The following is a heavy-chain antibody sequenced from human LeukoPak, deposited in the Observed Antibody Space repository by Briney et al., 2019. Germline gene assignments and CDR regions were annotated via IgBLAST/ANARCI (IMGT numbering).Heavy chain of an antibody. V-gene: IGHV1-69*01. CDR1: GGTFSSYA. CDR3: ARSLRFLEWFPNFDY. J-gene: IGHJ4*02. D-gene: IGHD3-3*01. Sequence: SVKVSCKASGGTFSSYAISWVRQAPGQGLEWLGGIIPIFGTANYAQKFQGRVTITADESTSTAYMELSSLRSEDTAVYYCARSLRFLEWFPNFDYWGQGTLVTVSS. CDR2: IIPIFGTA.